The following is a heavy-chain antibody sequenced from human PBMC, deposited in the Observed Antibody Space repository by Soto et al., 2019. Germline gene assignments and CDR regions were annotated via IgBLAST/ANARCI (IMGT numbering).Heavy chain of an antibody. V-gene: IGHV1-18*01. CDR1: GYTFTSYG. D-gene: IGHD3-10*01. CDR2: ISAYNGNT. J-gene: IGHJ6*02. CDR3: ARAPPVYGNNYYGMDV. Sequence: QVQLVQSGAEVKKPGASVKVSCKASGYTFTSYGISWVRQAPGQGLEWMGWISAYNGNTNYAQKLQGRVTMTTDTPPSTAYMELRSLRSDDTAVYYCARAPPVYGNNYYGMDVWGQGTTVTVSS.